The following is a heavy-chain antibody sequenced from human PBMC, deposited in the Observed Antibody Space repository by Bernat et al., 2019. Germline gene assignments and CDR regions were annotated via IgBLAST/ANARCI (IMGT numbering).Heavy chain of an antibody. V-gene: IGHV3-43*01. CDR2: ISWDGGST. Sequence: EVQLVESGGVVVQPGGSLRLSCAASGFTFDDYTMHWVRQAPGKGLEWVSLISWDGGSTYYAESVKGRFTISRDNSKNSLYLQMNSLRTEDTALYYCAKGGLRFLEWLFQSDYWGQETLVTVSS. J-gene: IGHJ4*02. CDR3: AKGGLRFLEWLFQSDY. D-gene: IGHD3-3*01. CDR1: GFTFDDYT.